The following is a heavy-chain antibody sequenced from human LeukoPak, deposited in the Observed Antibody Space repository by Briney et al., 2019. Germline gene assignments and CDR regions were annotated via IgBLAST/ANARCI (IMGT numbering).Heavy chain of an antibody. CDR2: ISGSSDAT. Sequence: GGSLRLSCAASGFTISTYGMSWVRQAPGKGLEWVSAISGSSDATFYADSVKGRFTVSRDNSKNTLYLQMNSLRAEDTAVYFCAKDMVRGYYFDCWGQGTLITVSS. CDR1: GFTISTYG. CDR3: AKDMVRGYYFDC. V-gene: IGHV3-23*01. D-gene: IGHD3-10*01. J-gene: IGHJ4*02.